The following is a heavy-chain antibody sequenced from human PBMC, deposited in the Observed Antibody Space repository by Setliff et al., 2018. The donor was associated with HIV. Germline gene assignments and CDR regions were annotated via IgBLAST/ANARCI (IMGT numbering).Heavy chain of an antibody. D-gene: IGHD3-3*01. J-gene: IGHJ5*02. V-gene: IGHV4-34*01. Sequence: SETLSLTCAVYGGSFSGYYWSWIRQPPGKGLEWIGEINHSGSTNYNPSLKSRVTISVDTSKNQFSLKLSSVTAADTAVYYCARANFWSGYYKSRGVNWFDPWGQGTLVTVSS. CDR2: INHSGST. CDR1: GGSFSGYY. CDR3: ARANFWSGYYKSRGVNWFDP.